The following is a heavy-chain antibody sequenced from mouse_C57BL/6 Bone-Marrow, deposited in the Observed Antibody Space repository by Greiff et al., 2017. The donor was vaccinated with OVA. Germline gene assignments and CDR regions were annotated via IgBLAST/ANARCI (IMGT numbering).Heavy chain of an antibody. CDR3: ARWGLYYGSSPYYFDY. Sequence: QVQLQQPGAELVKPGASVKLSCKASGYTFTSYWMHWVKQRPGRGLGWIGRIDPNSGGTKYNAKFKSKATLTVDKPSSTASMQLRSLTSEDSAVYYCARWGLYYGSSPYYFDYGGQGTTLTVSS. V-gene: IGHV1-72*01. D-gene: IGHD1-1*01. J-gene: IGHJ2*01. CDR1: GYTFTSYW. CDR2: IDPNSGGT.